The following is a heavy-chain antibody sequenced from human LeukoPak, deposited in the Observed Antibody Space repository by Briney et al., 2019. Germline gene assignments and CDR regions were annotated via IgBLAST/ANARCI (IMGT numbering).Heavy chain of an antibody. CDR3: ARAVAVAGHFDY. V-gene: IGHV4-4*02. CDR2: IYHSGST. CDR1: GGSISSSNW. J-gene: IGHJ4*02. Sequence: SETLSLTCAVSGGSISSSNWWSWVRQPPGKGLEWIGEIYHSGSTNYNPSLKSRVTISVDKSKNQFSLKPSSVTAADTAVYYCARAVAVAGHFDYWGQGTLVTVSS. D-gene: IGHD6-19*01.